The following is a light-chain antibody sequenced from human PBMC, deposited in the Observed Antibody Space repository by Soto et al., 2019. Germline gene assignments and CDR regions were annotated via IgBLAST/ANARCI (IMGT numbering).Light chain of an antibody. CDR2: GAS. V-gene: IGKV3-15*01. CDR1: QSVSSN. CDR3: QQYNNWPPLT. Sequence: EIVMTQSPATLCVSPGERATLSCRASQSVSSNLAWYQQKPGQAPRLLIYGASTRATGIPARFSGSGSGTEFTLTISSLQSEDFAVYYCQQYNNWPPLTFGGGTRWIS. J-gene: IGKJ4*01.